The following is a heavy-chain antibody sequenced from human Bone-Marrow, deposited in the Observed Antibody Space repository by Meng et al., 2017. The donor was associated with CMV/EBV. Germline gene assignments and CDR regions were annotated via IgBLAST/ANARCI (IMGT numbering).Heavy chain of an antibody. V-gene: IGHV4-39*01. D-gene: IGHD3-3*01. J-gene: IGHJ5*02. CDR1: GGSISSSSYY. CDR2: IYYSGST. Sequence: GSLRLSCTVSGGSISSSSYYWGWIRQPPGKGLEWIGSIYYSGSTYYNPSLKSRVTISVDTSKNQFSLKLSSVTAADTAVYYCARQNYDFWSGYYPPNWFDPWGQGTLVTVSS. CDR3: ARQNYDFWSGYYPPNWFDP.